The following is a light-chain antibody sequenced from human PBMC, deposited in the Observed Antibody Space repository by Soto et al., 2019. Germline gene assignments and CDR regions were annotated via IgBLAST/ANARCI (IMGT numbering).Light chain of an antibody. CDR1: SSDVGGYNY. Sequence: QSALTQPASVSGSPGQSITISCTGNSSDVGGYNYVSWYQQHPGKAPKLMIYDVSNRPSGVSNRFSGSKSGNTASLTISGLQAEDEADYYCSSYTSNNTRIFGGGTKLTVL. CDR2: DVS. J-gene: IGLJ2*01. V-gene: IGLV2-14*03. CDR3: SSYTSNNTRI.